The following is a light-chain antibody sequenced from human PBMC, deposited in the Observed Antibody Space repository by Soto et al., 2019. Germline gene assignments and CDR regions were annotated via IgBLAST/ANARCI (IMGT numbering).Light chain of an antibody. V-gene: IGKV3-15*01. CDR2: GTS. CDR3: QQYNSWPPIT. J-gene: IGKJ5*01. Sequence: EIVMTQSPATLSVSPGERATLSCRASQSVRSNLAWYQQKPGQAPRLLIYGTSIRATGIPARFSGSGSGTEFTLTISSLQSEDFAVYYCQQYNSWPPITFGQGTRLEMK. CDR1: QSVRSN.